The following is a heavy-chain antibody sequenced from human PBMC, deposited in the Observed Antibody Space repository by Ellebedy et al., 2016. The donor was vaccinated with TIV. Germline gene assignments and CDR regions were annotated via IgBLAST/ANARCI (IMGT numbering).Heavy chain of an antibody. CDR1: GGSFSGYY. V-gene: IGHV4-34*01. D-gene: IGHD6-6*01. CDR3: ASSSPHNWFFHL. J-gene: IGHJ2*01. CDR2: INHSGST. Sequence: SETLSLTCAVYGGSFSGYYWSWIRQPPGKGLEWIGEINHSGSTNYNPSLKSRVTISVDTSKNQFSLRLSSVTVADTAVYFCASSSPHNWFFHLWGRGTLVTVSS.